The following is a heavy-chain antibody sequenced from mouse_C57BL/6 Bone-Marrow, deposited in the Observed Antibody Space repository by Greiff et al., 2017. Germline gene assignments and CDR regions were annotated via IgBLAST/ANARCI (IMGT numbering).Heavy chain of an antibody. V-gene: IGHV1-81*01. CDR2: IYPRSGNT. CDR1: GYTFTSSG. Sequence: VQLQQSGAELARPGASVKLSCKASGYTFTSSGISWVKQRTGQGLEWIGEIYPRSGNTYYNEKFKGKATLTADKSSSTAYMELRSLTSEDSAVYFCARGWFLFADWGQGTLVTVSA. CDR3: ARGWFLFAD. D-gene: IGHD2-3*01. J-gene: IGHJ3*01.